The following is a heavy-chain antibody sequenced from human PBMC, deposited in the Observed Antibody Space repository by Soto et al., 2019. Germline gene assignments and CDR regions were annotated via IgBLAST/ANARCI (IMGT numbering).Heavy chain of an antibody. CDR1: GYTFTSYY. V-gene: IGHV1-46*03. CDR3: ARAPTGYCSGGSCPNWFDP. D-gene: IGHD2-15*01. J-gene: IGHJ5*02. Sequence: QVQLVQSGAEVMKPGASVKVSCKASGYTFTSYYMHWVRQAPGQVLECMGISNPRGGSTSYAQKFQGRVTMTRDTSTSTVYMELSSLRSEDTAVYYCARAPTGYCSGGSCPNWFDPWGQGTLVTVSS. CDR2: SNPRGGST.